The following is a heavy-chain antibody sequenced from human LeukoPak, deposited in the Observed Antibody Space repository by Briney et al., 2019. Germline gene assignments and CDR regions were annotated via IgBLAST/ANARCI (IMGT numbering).Heavy chain of an antibody. CDR3: ARGVYIAAGQYGY. D-gene: IGHD6-13*01. CDR2: INYSGST. CDR1: GGSINSYY. V-gene: IGHV4-59*01. Sequence: MPSETLSLTCTVSGGSINSYYWSWIRQSPGKGLEWIGYINYSGSTNYNPSLKGRVTMSVDTSKNQVSLKLNSVTAADTAVYYCARGVYIAAGQYGYWGQGTLVTVSS. J-gene: IGHJ4*02.